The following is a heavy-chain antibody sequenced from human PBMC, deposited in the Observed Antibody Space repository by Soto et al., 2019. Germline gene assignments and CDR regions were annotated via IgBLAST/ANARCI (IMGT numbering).Heavy chain of an antibody. CDR1: GYTFSRYG. J-gene: IGHJ6*02. Sequence: QGQLVQSGGEVKKPGASVKVSCKASGYTFSRYGISWVRQAPGQGLEWMGWISGYNGDTNYAQKFQGRVTMTIDTSTTTAYMELRGLTSDDTAIYYCAKKGQPHYYYYGLDVWGQGTTGTVSS. CDR2: ISGYNGDT. V-gene: IGHV1-18*01. CDR3: AKKGQPHYYYYGLDV.